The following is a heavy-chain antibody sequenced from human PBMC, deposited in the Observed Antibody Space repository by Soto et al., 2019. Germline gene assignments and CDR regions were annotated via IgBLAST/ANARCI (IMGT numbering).Heavy chain of an antibody. CDR3: AKDRGKYSNYVGYGMDV. V-gene: IGHV3-30*18. J-gene: IGHJ6*02. Sequence: GGSLRLSCAASGFTFSSYGMHWVRQAPGKGLEWVAVISYDGSNKYYADSVKGRFTISRDNSKNTLYLQMNSLRAEDTAVYYCAKDRGKYSNYVGYGMDVWGQGTTLTVSS. D-gene: IGHD4-4*01. CDR2: ISYDGSNK. CDR1: GFTFSSYG.